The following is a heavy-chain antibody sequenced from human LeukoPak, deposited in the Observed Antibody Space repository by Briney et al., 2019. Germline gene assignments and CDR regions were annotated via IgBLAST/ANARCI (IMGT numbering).Heavy chain of an antibody. CDR1: GFTFRTYA. CDR2: ISDSGGST. J-gene: IGHJ4*02. V-gene: IGHV3-23*01. CDR3: ARDYADYVGYFFFDY. Sequence: AGGSLRLSCAGSGFTFRTYAMIWVRQAPGKGLEWVSAISDSGGSTYYADSVKGRFTISRDNSQNTLYLQMNSLRAEDTAVYYCARDYADYVGYFFFDYWGQGTLVTVSS. D-gene: IGHD4-17*01.